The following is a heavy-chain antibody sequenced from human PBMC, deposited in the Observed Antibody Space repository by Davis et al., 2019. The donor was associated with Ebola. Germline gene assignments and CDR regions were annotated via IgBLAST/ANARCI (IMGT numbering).Heavy chain of an antibody. D-gene: IGHD4-11*01. CDR2: INSDGSST. CDR1: GFTFSSYW. J-gene: IGHJ6*02. Sequence: GESLKISCAASGFTFSSYWMHWVRQAPGKGLVWVSRINSDGSSTSYADSVKGRFTISRDNSKNTLYLQMNSLRAEDTAVYYCARDDRTVTLSEDGMDVWGQGTTVTVSS. CDR3: ARDDRTVTLSEDGMDV. V-gene: IGHV3-74*01.